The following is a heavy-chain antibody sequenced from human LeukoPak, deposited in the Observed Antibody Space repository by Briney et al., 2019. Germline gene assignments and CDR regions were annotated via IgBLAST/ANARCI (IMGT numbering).Heavy chain of an antibody. CDR3: ARGDYRPDY. V-gene: IGHV4-59*11. CDR2: IYYSGST. J-gene: IGHJ4*02. Sequence: PSETLSLTCTVSGGSISSHYWSWIRQPPGKGLEWIGYIYYSGSTNYNPSLKSRVTISVDTSKNQFSLKLSSVTATDTAVYYCARGDYRPDYWGQGTLVTVSS. CDR1: GGSISSHY. D-gene: IGHD4-11*01.